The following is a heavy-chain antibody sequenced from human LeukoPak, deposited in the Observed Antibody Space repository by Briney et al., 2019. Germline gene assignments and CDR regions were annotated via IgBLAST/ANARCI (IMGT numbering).Heavy chain of an antibody. V-gene: IGHV3-30-3*01. J-gene: IGHJ4*02. D-gene: IGHD3-10*01. CDR2: ISYDGSNK. CDR3: ARGKTYCYGSGSSDFDY. CDR1: GFTFSSYA. Sequence: PGRSLRLSCAASGFTFSSYAMHWVRQAPGKGLEWVAVISYDGSNKYYADSVKGRFTISRDNSKNTLYLQMNSLRAEDTAVYYCARGKTYCYGSGSSDFDYWGQGTLVTVSS.